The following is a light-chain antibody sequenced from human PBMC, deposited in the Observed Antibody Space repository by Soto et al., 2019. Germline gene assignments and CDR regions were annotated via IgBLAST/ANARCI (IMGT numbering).Light chain of an antibody. V-gene: IGKV3-20*01. Sequence: ESVLTQSPGTLSLSPGERATLSCRASETVSSAYLAWYQQKPGQPPRLLIYGASSRATGIPDRFSGSGSGTAFTLTINRLEPEDFAVYYCQQYGGSFTFGGGTKVEI. CDR2: GAS. CDR3: QQYGGSFT. CDR1: ETVSSAY. J-gene: IGKJ4*01.